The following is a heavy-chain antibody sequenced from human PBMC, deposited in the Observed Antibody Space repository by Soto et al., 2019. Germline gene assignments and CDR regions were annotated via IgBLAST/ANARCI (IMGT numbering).Heavy chain of an antibody. CDR2: VYPGDSET. Sequence: PGESLKISCQASGYGFSSSWIAWVRHSPGKGLEWMGIVYPGDSETTYSPSFQGQVTISADKSISTVYLQWRSLKASDTAMYFCARGGYTGSYSSFDYWGQGTLVTVSS. V-gene: IGHV5-51*01. CDR1: GYGFSSSW. J-gene: IGHJ4*02. D-gene: IGHD3-10*01. CDR3: ARGGYTGSYSSFDY.